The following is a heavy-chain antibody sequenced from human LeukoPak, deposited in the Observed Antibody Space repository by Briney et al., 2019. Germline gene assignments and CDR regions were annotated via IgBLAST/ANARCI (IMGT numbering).Heavy chain of an antibody. Sequence: ASVKFSCKVSGYTLTELSMHWVRQAPGKGLEWMGGFDPEDGETIYAQKFQGRVTMTEDTSTDTAYMELSSLRSEDTAVYYCATDPPRDQLPPYWGQGTLVTVSS. CDR1: GYTLTELS. D-gene: IGHD2-2*01. CDR2: FDPEDGET. CDR3: ATDPPRDQLPPY. V-gene: IGHV1-24*01. J-gene: IGHJ4*02.